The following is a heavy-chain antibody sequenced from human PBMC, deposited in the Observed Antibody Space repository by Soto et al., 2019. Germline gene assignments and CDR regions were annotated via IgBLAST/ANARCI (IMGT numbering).Heavy chain of an antibody. D-gene: IGHD1-20*01. CDR2: IIPIFSTT. CDR1: GGTFSSYA. Sequence: SVKVSCKASGGTFSSYAISWVRQAPGQGLEWMGGIIPIFSTTNYAQKFQGRVTITTDESTSTAYMELSSLKSEDTAVYYCAREGIPPDAFDVWGQGTMVTVSS. CDR3: AREGIPPDAFDV. V-gene: IGHV1-69*05. J-gene: IGHJ3*01.